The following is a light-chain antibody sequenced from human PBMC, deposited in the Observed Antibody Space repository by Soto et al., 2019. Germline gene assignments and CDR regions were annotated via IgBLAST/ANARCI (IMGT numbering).Light chain of an antibody. V-gene: IGKV3-20*01. CDR1: QSVISGY. J-gene: IGKJ2*01. Sequence: EIVLTQSPDTLSLSPGERATLSCRASQSVISGYLAWYQQKPGQAPRLLIYGASSRATGIPDRFSGSGSGTDFSLTISRLEPEDFAVYYCQQYGSSPPYTFGQGTKVDIK. CDR3: QQYGSSPPYT. CDR2: GAS.